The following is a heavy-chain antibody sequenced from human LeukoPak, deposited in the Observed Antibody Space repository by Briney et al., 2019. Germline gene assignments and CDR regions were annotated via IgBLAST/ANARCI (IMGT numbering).Heavy chain of an antibody. V-gene: IGHV6-1*01. Sequence: SQTLSLTCAISGDRVSSNCAAWSWIRQSPSRGLEWLGRTYYRSKWYNDYAVSVKSRITISPDTSKNQFSLQLNSVTPEDTAVYYCAREGYWVGPWGQGTLVTVSS. CDR3: AREGYWVGP. J-gene: IGHJ5*02. CDR2: TYYRSKWYN. CDR1: GDRVSSNCAA.